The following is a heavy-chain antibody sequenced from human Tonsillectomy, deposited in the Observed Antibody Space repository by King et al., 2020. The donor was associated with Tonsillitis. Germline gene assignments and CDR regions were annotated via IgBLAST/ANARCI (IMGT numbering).Heavy chain of an antibody. V-gene: IGHV3-23*04. J-gene: IGHJ6*02. CDR1: GFTFSSYA. D-gene: IGHD3-22*01. Sequence: VQLVESGGGLVQPGGSLRLSCAASGFTFSSYAMSWVRQAPGKGLEWVSAISGSGGSTYYADSVKGRFTISRDNSKNTLYLQMNSLRAEDTAVYYCAKAEGGYYYDSSGYSPFYYYCMDVWGQGTTVTVS. CDR3: AKAEGGYYYDSSGYSPFYYYCMDV. CDR2: ISGSGGST.